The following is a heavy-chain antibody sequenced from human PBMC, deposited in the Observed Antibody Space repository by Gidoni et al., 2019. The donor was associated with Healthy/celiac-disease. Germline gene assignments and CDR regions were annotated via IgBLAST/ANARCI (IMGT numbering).Heavy chain of an antibody. CDR2: IYYSGST. D-gene: IGHD3-10*01. V-gene: IGHV4-39*01. Sequence: QLQVQESGPGLVKPSETLSLTCTVPGGSIRSSNYYWGWIRQPPGKGLEWIGSIYYSGSTYYPPSLKSRVTISVDTSKNQFSLKLRSVTAADTAVYYCARPRDSGRGAFDIWGQGTMVTVSS. CDR3: ARPRDSGRGAFDI. CDR1: GGSIRSSNYY. J-gene: IGHJ3*02.